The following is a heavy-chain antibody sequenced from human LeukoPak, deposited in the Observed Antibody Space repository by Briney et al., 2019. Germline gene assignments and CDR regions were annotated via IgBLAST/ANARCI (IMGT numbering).Heavy chain of an antibody. CDR3: ARREYYDFWTGYPY. CDR1: GYTFTNYW. CDR2: IYPGDSAT. Sequence: GEPLKISCKASGYTFTNYWIAWVRQMPGKGLEWTGVIYPGDSATTYSPSFQGQVTISADKSINTAYLQWSSLKASDSAIYYCARREYYDFWTGYPYWGQGNLVTVSS. D-gene: IGHD3-3*01. V-gene: IGHV5-51*01. J-gene: IGHJ4*02.